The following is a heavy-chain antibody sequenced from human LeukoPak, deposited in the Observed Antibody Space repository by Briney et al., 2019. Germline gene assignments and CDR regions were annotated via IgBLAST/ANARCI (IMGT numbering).Heavy chain of an antibody. CDR1: GFTFSSYA. Sequence: PGGSLRLSCAASGFTFSSYAMSWVRQAPGKGLEWVSAISGSGSSTYYADSVKGRFTISRDNSKNTLYLQMNSLRAEDTAVYYCAKVYGYSYGYDYWGQGTLVTVSS. CDR3: AKVYGYSYGYDY. D-gene: IGHD5-18*01. V-gene: IGHV3-23*01. CDR2: ISGSGSST. J-gene: IGHJ4*02.